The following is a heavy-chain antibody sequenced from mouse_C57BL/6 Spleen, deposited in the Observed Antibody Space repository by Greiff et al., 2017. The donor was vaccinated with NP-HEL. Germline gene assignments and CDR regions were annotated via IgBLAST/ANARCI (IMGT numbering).Heavy chain of an antibody. CDR1: GYSFTDYN. CDR2: INPNYGTT. J-gene: IGHJ1*03. CDR3: AREENYGSSYRWYFDV. V-gene: IGHV1-39*01. Sequence: EVQLQQSGPELVKPGASVKISCKASGYSFTDYNMNWVKQSNGKSLEWIGVINPNYGTTSYNQKFKGKATLTVDQFSSTAYMQLNSLTSEDSAVYYCAREENYGSSYRWYFDVWGTGTTVTVSS. D-gene: IGHD1-1*01.